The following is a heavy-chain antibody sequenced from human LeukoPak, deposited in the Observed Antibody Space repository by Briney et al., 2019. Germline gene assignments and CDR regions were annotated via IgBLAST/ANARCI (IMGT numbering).Heavy chain of an antibody. V-gene: IGHV4-59*08. Sequence: RSSETLSLTCTVSGGSISGFVWSWIRQPPGEGLASIGFIYDTGTPTNYNPLLKSRVTLSVDTSKNQFSLNLKSVTAADTAVYYCARPTKGEQWLAYYFDYWGQGALVTVSS. CDR2: IYDTGTPT. D-gene: IGHD6-19*01. J-gene: IGHJ4*02. CDR3: ARPTKGEQWLAYYFDY. CDR1: GGSISGFV.